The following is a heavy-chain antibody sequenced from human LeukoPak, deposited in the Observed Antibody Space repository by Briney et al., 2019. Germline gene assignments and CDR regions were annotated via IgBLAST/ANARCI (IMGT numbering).Heavy chain of an antibody. CDR1: GFTFSSYT. Sequence: GGSLRLSCAASGFTFSSYTMSWVRQAPGKGLEWVSYISSSSSTIYYADSVKGRFTISRDNAKNSLYLQVNSLRDEDTAVYYCARAYHYGSGYGMDVWGQGTTVTVSS. D-gene: IGHD3-10*01. V-gene: IGHV3-48*02. CDR2: ISSSSSTI. CDR3: ARAYHYGSGYGMDV. J-gene: IGHJ6*02.